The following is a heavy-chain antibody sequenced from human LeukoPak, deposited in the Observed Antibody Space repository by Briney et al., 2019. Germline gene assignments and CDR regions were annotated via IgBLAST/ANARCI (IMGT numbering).Heavy chain of an antibody. D-gene: IGHD4-11*01. CDR3: ARDPSPDYSTVDYFDY. V-gene: IGHV4-38-2*02. CDR2: IYHSGST. J-gene: IGHJ4*02. Sequence: SETLSLTCTAFGDSVTGYFLNWVRQPPGKGLEWIGSIYHSGSTYYNPSLKSRVTISVDTSKNQFSLKLSSVTAADTAVYYCARDPSPDYSTVDYFDYWGQGTLVTVSS. CDR1: GDSVTGYF.